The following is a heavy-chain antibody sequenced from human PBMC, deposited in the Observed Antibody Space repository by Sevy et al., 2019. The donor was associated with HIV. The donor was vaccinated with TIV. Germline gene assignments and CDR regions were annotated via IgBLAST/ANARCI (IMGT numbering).Heavy chain of an antibody. CDR1: GYTFTAYF. Sequence: ASVKVSCKTSGYTFTAYFIFWVRQAPGQGLQWMGWINPSSGATRYAQNFQGRVTMTSATSITTAYMELSRLTPDDTAVYYCARASISSTDFDSWGQGTLVTVSS. V-gene: IGHV1-2*02. CDR2: INPSSGAT. J-gene: IGHJ4*02. CDR3: ARASISSTDFDS. D-gene: IGHD6-6*01.